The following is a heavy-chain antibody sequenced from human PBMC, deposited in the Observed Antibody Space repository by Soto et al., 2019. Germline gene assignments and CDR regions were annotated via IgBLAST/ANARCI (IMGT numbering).Heavy chain of an antibody. J-gene: IGHJ3*01. V-gene: IGHV3-33*03. CDR2: IWYDGSNK. D-gene: IGHD1-26*01. CDR1: GFSFSSYG. Sequence: GGSLRLSCAASGFSFSSYGMHWVRQAPGKGLDWVAVIWYDGSNKYYAESVKGRFTISRDNSKNTLYVQMNSLTVEDTAVYYCARAQYTGSYFDACDFWGQGTMVTVS. CDR3: ARAQYTGSYFDACDF.